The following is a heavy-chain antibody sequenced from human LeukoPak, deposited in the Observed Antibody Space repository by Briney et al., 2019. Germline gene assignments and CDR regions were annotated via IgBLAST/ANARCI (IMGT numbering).Heavy chain of an antibody. V-gene: IGHV1-2*02. Sequence: ASVKVSCKASGYTFTGYYMHWVRQAPGQGLEWMGWINPNSGGTNYAQKFQGRVTMTRDTSISTAYMELSRLRSDDTAVYYCARNKPPRLSAIWFGELSDWGQGTLVTVSS. CDR2: INPNSGGT. D-gene: IGHD3-10*01. J-gene: IGHJ4*02. CDR3: ARNKPPRLSAIWFGELSD. CDR1: GYTFTGYY.